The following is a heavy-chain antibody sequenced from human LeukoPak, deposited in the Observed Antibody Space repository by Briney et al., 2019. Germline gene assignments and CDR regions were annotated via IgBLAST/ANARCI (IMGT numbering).Heavy chain of an antibody. CDR3: AKDANYLDSSGYFIPFDY. J-gene: IGHJ4*02. Sequence: GPSLRPSCSAAGFTFSIFAMTSVRHLPGECLEWVSTISINGLETFYADSVKGRFCVFRDNSKNIVYLQLESLRADDSAVYSCAKDANYLDSSGYFIPFDYWGRGTLVTVAS. D-gene: IGHD3-22*01. V-gene: IGHV3-23*01. CDR2: ISINGLET. CDR1: GFTFSIFA.